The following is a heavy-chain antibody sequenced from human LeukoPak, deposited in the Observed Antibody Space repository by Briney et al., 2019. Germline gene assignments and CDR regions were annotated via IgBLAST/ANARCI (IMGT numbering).Heavy chain of an antibody. CDR2: IYYSGST. Sequence: SETLSLTCTVSGGSINNYYWDWIRQPPGKGLEWIGHIYYSGSTVYNPSLKSRVTMSVDTSGNRFSLRLSSVTAADTAVYYCARLGACGCDWCLADYWGQGTLVTVSS. CDR3: ARLGACGCDWCLADY. J-gene: IGHJ4*02. V-gene: IGHV4-59*08. D-gene: IGHD2-21*01. CDR1: GGSINNYY.